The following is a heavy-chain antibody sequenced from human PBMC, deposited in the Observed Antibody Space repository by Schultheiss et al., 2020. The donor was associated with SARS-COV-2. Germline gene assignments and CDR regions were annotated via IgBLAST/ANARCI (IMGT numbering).Heavy chain of an antibody. V-gene: IGHV3-21*01. CDR3: ARDNRLTVTKLQPLAFDI. CDR1: GFTFSSYS. J-gene: IGHJ3*02. D-gene: IGHD4-11*01. CDR2: ISNSSSYI. Sequence: GESLKISCAASGFTFSSYSMNWVRQAPGKGLEWVSSISNSSSYIYYADSVKGRFTISRDNAKNSLYLQMNSLRAEYTAVYYCARDNRLTVTKLQPLAFDIWGQGTMVTVAS.